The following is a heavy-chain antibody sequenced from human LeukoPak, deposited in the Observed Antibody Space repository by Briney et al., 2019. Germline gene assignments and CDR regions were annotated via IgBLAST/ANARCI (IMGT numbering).Heavy chain of an antibody. CDR3: ARGKDGYYPKPDAFDI. V-gene: IGHV3-53*01. D-gene: IGHD5-24*01. CDR1: GFTVSSNY. J-gene: IGHJ3*02. Sequence: PGGSLRLSCAASGFTVSSNYMSWVRQAPGKGLEWVSVIYSGGSTYYADSVKGRFTISRDNSKNTLYLQMNSLRAEDTAVYYCARGKDGYYPKPDAFDIWGQGTMVTVSS. CDR2: IYSGGST.